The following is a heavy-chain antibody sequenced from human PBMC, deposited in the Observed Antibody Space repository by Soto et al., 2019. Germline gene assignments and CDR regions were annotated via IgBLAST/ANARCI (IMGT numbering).Heavy chain of an antibody. J-gene: IGHJ4*02. D-gene: IGHD5-18*01. CDR2: ISGSGGST. V-gene: IGHV3-23*01. Sequence: PGGSLRLSCAASRFTFSSYAMSWVRQAPGKGLEWVSAISGSGGSTYYADSVKGRFTISRDNSKNTLYLQMNSLRAEDTAVYYCAKGLSWIQLWSPFDYWGQGTLVTVSS. CDR3: AKGLSWIQLWSPFDY. CDR1: RFTFSSYA.